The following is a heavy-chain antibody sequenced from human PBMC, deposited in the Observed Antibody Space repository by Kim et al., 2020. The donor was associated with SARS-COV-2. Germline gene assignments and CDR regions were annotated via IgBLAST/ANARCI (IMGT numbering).Heavy chain of an antibody. Sequence: ASVKVSCKASGYTFTSYAMNWVRQAPGQGLEWMGWINTNTGNPTYAQGFTGRFVFSLDTSVSTAYLQISSLKAEDTAVYYCAREETYSSSWSEYNWFDPWDQGTLVTVSS. CDR1: GYTFTSYA. J-gene: IGHJ5*02. CDR3: AREETYSSSWSEYNWFDP. CDR2: INTNTGNP. D-gene: IGHD6-13*01. V-gene: IGHV7-4-1*02.